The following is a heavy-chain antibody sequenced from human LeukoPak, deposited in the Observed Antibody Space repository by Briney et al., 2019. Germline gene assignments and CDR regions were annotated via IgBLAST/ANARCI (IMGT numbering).Heavy chain of an antibody. D-gene: IGHD5-18*01. CDR3: ARGGYSYGFFDY. Sequence: SETLSLTCTVSGGXISSYYCSWIRQPPGKGLEWIGYIYYSGSTNYNPSLKSRVTISVDTSKNQFSLKLSSVTAADTAVYYCARGGYSYGFFDYWGQGTLVTVSS. CDR2: IYYSGST. J-gene: IGHJ4*02. V-gene: IGHV4-59*08. CDR1: GGXISSYY.